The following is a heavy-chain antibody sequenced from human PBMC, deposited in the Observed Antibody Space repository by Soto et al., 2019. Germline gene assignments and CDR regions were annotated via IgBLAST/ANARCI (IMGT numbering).Heavy chain of an antibody. CDR2: IWYDGSNK. CDR3: AKDPNPNSGTLNWFDP. CDR1: GFTFSSYG. Sequence: GGSLRLSCAASGFTFSSYGMHWVRQAPGKGLEWVAVIWYDGSNKYYADSVQGRFTISRDNSKNTLYLQMNSLRVEDTAVYYCAKDPNPNSGTLNWFDPWGQGTLVTVS. V-gene: IGHV3-33*06. J-gene: IGHJ5*02. D-gene: IGHD1-26*01.